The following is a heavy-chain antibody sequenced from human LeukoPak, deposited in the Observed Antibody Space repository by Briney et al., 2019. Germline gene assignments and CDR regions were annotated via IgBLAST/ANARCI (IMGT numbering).Heavy chain of an antibody. Sequence: ASVKVSCKASGGTFSSYAISWVRQAPGQGLEWMGGIIPIFGTANYAQRFQGRVTITADESTSTAYMELSSLRSEDTAVYYCASVTFTNYYYGMDVWGQGTTVTVSS. J-gene: IGHJ6*02. D-gene: IGHD1-1*01. CDR1: GGTFSSYA. V-gene: IGHV1-69*13. CDR2: IIPIFGTA. CDR3: ASVTFTNYYYGMDV.